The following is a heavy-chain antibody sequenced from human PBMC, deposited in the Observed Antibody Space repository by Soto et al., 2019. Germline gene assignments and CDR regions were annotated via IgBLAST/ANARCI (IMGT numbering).Heavy chain of an antibody. CDR3: AKSGSFSRPSLGYFDY. V-gene: IGHV1-2*02. D-gene: IGHD1-26*01. J-gene: IGHJ4*02. Sequence: VASVKVSCKASGFTFTGHYIHWVRQAPGQGLEWMGWINPNSGGTSYAQKFQGRVTMTRDTSITTAYMELSRLSSDDTAVYYCAKSGSFSRPSLGYFDYWGQGTLVTVSS. CDR2: INPNSGGT. CDR1: GFTFTGHY.